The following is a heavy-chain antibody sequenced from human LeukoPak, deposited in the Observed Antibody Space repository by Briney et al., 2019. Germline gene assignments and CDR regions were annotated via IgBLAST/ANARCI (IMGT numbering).Heavy chain of an antibody. D-gene: IGHD3-10*01. V-gene: IGHV1-2*02. CDR2: INPSSGGT. CDR1: GYTFTGYY. Sequence: ASVKVSCKASGYTFTGYYMHWVRQAPGQGLEWMGWINPSSGGTNYAQKFQGRVTMTRDTSISTAYMELSRLRSDDTAVYYCARDSRERGSGSNLIAYWGQGTLVTASS. CDR3: ARDSRERGSGSNLIAY. J-gene: IGHJ4*02.